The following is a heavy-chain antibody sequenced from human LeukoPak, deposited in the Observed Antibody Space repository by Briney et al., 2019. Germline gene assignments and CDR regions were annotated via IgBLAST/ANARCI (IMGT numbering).Heavy chain of an antibody. CDR3: ARGAYDSSGYYIDY. CDR1: GGSISSSSYY. Sequence: ASETLSLTCTVSGGSISSSSYYWGWIRQPPGKGLEWIGSIYYSGSTNYNPSLKSRVTISVDTSKNQFSLKLSSVTAADTAVNYCARGAYDSSGYYIDYWGQGTLVTVSS. V-gene: IGHV4-39*07. J-gene: IGHJ4*02. D-gene: IGHD3-22*01. CDR2: IYYSGST.